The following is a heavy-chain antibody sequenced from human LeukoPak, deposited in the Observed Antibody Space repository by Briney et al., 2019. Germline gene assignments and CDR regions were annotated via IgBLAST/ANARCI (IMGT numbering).Heavy chain of an antibody. J-gene: IGHJ4*02. V-gene: IGHV4-31*03. CDR1: GASIRSSGYY. D-gene: IGHD3-9*01. CDR3: ARANYYASTGYLPVVYPSDF. Sequence: SETLSLTCTVSGASIRSSGYYWSWIRQDPAKGLEWIGYIYHSGNTYYSPSLKSRVTISLNTSKNQFSLKLRSVTAADTAVYYCARANYYASTGYLPVVYPSDFWGQGTLVTVSS. CDR2: IYHSGNT.